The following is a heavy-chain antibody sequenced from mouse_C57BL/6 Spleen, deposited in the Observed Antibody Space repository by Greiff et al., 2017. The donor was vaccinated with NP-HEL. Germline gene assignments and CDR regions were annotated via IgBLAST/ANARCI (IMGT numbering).Heavy chain of an antibody. CDR3: AKDVKITTVRSCDYFDD. CDR1: GYTFTSYW. V-gene: IGHV1-64*01. J-gene: IGHJ2*01. Sequence: VQLQQPGAELVKPGASVKLSCKASGYTFTSYWMHWVKQRPGQGLEWIGVIHPSGGSTNYNEKFKGKATLTVDKSSSTAYMQLSSLTSEDSAVYYCAKDVKITTVRSCDYFDDRGKGTTLTVAS. CDR2: IHPSGGST. D-gene: IGHD1-1*01.